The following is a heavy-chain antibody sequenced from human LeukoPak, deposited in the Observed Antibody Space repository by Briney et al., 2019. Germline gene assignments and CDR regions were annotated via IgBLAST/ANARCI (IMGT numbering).Heavy chain of an antibody. J-gene: IGHJ4*02. Sequence: GASVMVSCKAFGYTFISYDINGVRQAPGQGLEWMGWISAYNGNTNYAQKFQGRVTMTTDTSTSTAYMELRSLRSDDTAVYYCAREKSRYPYGYNYWGQGTLVTVSS. V-gene: IGHV1-18*01. D-gene: IGHD5-18*01. CDR2: ISAYNGNT. CDR1: GYTFISYD. CDR3: AREKSRYPYGYNY.